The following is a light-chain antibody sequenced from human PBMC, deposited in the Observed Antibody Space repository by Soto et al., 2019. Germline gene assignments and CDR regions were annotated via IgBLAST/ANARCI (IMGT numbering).Light chain of an antibody. J-gene: IGLJ1*01. CDR1: SSNIGSNT. CDR2: SNN. Sequence: QSELTQPPSASGTPGQRVTISCSGSSSNIGSNTVNWYQQLPGTAPKLLIYSNNQRPSGVPDRFSGSKSGTSASLAISGLQSEDEADYYCAAWDDSLNGFYVFGTGTKLTVL. V-gene: IGLV1-44*01. CDR3: AAWDDSLNGFYV.